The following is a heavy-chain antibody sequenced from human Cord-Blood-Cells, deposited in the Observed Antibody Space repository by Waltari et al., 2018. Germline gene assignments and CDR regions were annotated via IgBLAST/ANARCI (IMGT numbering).Heavy chain of an antibody. CDR3: ARQKLERRTFFDY. Sequence: QVQLQESGPGLVKPSGTLSLTCPVSGGPISSSNCWSWFRQPPGKGLEWIGEIYHSGSTNYNPSLKSRVTISVDKSKNQFSLKLSSVTAADTAVYYCARQKLERRTFFDYWGQGTLVTVSS. CDR1: GGPISSSNC. V-gene: IGHV4-4*02. J-gene: IGHJ4*02. D-gene: IGHD1-1*01. CDR2: IYHSGST.